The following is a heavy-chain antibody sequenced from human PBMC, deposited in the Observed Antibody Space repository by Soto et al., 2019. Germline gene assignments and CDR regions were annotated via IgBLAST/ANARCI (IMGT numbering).Heavy chain of an antibody. CDR3: ARLWGTVDSTVTIAGPFYYYYYGMDV. V-gene: IGHV1-69*13. CDR2: IIPIFGTA. D-gene: IGHD4-4*01. CDR1: GGTFSSYA. J-gene: IGHJ6*02. Sequence: SMKVSCKASGGTFSSYAISWVRQAPGQGLEWMGGIIPIFGTANYAQKFQGRVTITADESTSTAYMELSSLRSEDTAVYYCARLWGTVDSTVTIAGPFYYYYYGMDVWGQGSTVTVSS.